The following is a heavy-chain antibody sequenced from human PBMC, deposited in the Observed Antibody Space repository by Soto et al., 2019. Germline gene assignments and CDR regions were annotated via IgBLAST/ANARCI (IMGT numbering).Heavy chain of an antibody. CDR3: ARGVVVPASTGKSWFDP. J-gene: IGHJ5*02. Sequence: ASVKVSCKASGYTFTSKGITWVRQAPGQGLEWMGWISTYNGNTNYAQKLQGRVTMTTDTSTSTVYMELRSLRSDDTAVYYCARGVVVPASTGKSWFDPWGQGTLVTVSS. V-gene: IGHV1-18*01. CDR1: GYTFTSKG. CDR2: ISTYNGNT. D-gene: IGHD2-2*01.